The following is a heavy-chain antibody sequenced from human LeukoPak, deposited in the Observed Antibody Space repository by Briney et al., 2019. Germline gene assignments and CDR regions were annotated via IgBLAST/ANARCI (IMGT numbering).Heavy chain of an antibody. J-gene: IGHJ4*02. V-gene: IGHV3-23*01. D-gene: IGHD3-22*01. CDR3: AKHYVNRGRPRAGFDH. CDR2: VSGSGGST. Sequence: GGSLRLSCAASGFTFTSYAMTWVRQAPGKGLEWVSAVSGSGGSTYYADSVKGRFTISRDNSKNTLYLLMSSLRPEDTAIYYCAKHYVNRGRPRAGFDHWGQGTLVTVSS. CDR1: GFTFTSYA.